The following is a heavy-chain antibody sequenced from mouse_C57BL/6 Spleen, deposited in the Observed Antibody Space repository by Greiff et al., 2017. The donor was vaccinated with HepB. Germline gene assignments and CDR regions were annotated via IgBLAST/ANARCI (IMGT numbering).Heavy chain of an antibody. D-gene: IGHD2-3*01. Sequence: EVKLEESGGGLVQPGGSMKLSCVASGFTFSNYWMNWVRQSPEKGLEWVAQIRLKSDNYATHYAESVKGRFTISRDDSKSSVYLQMNNLRAEDTGIYYCTGGIYDYFDYWGQGTTLTVSS. CDR2: IRLKSDNYAT. CDR1: GFTFSNYW. V-gene: IGHV6-3*01. CDR3: TGGIYDYFDY. J-gene: IGHJ2*01.